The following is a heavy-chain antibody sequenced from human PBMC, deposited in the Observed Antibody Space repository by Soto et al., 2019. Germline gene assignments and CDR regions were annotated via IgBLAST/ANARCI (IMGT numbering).Heavy chain of an antibody. D-gene: IGHD4-4*01. Sequence: EVQLVESGGGLVKPGGSLRLSCAASGFTFNNAWMNWVRQAPGKGLEWVGRIRSKADGGTTDYAAPVKDRFTISRDDSKNTLHLQMNSLKTEDTAVYYCTTEPYYSNYFEYWGQGTLVTVSS. V-gene: IGHV3-15*07. CDR3: TTEPYYSNYFEY. CDR2: IRSKADGGTT. J-gene: IGHJ4*02. CDR1: GFTFNNAW.